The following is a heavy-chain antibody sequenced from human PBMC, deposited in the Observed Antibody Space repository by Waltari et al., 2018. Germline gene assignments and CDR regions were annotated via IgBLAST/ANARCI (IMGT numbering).Heavy chain of an antibody. Sequence: EVQLVESGGGLVQPGGSLRLSCAASGFTFGSYWVYWVRKAPGKGRVVVQRINVDESSTSSADAVKGRFTISRDNAKNTRYLQMNRLGAEDTAVYYCARSRDRGPSGPGYWGQGTLVTVSS. V-gene: IGHV3-74*01. D-gene: IGHD3-10*01. CDR1: GFTFGSYW. CDR3: ARSRDRGPSGPGY. CDR2: INVDESST. J-gene: IGHJ4*02.